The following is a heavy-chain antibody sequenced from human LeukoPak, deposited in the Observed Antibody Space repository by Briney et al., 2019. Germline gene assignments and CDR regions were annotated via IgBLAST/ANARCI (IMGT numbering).Heavy chain of an antibody. CDR3: IKGRFLTGLDY. CDR2: ISGSGGST. J-gene: IGHJ4*02. D-gene: IGHD3-9*01. Sequence: GGSLRLSCTASKFTFSNYAMSWVRQAPGKGLEWVSVISGSGGSTYYADSVKGKFTISRDNSKNTLSLQMTSLRPEDTAIYYCIKGRFLTGLDYWGQGSLVTVSS. V-gene: IGHV3-23*01. CDR1: KFTFSNYA.